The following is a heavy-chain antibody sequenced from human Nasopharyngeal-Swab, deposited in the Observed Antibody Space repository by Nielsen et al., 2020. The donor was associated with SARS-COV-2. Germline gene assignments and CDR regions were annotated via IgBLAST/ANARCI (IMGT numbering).Heavy chain of an antibody. CDR2: INPSGGST. Sequence: WVRQAPGQGLEWMGIINPSGGSTSYAQKFQGRVTMTRDPSTSTVYMELSSLRSEDTAVYYCARDPTLAVETETTYYYYGMDVWGQGTTVTVSS. V-gene: IGHV1-46*01. J-gene: IGHJ6*02. CDR3: ARDPTLAVETETTYYYYGMDV. D-gene: IGHD6-19*01.